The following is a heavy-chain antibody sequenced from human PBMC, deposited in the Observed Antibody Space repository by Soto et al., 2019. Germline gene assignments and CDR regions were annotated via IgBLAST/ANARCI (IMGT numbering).Heavy chain of an antibody. CDR2: ISGSGGST. CDR1: GFTFSSCA. Sequence: EVQLLESGGSLVQPGGSLRLSCAASGFTFSSCAMSWVRQAPGKGLEWVSGISGSGGSTYYADSVKGRFTISRDNSKNTLYLQMNSLRDEDTAVYYCAKGLGGYLVYDYWGQGTLVTVSS. J-gene: IGHJ4*02. V-gene: IGHV3-23*01. CDR3: AKGLGGYLVYDY. D-gene: IGHD5-12*01.